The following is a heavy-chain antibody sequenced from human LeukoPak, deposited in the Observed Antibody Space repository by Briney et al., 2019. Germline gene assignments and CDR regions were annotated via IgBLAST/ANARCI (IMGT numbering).Heavy chain of an antibody. Sequence: GGSLRLSCAASGFTFSSYGMHWVRQAPGKGLEGVAVISYDGSNKYYADSVKGRFTISRDNSKNTLYLQMNSLRAEDTAVYYCAKVDCSSTSCYYGMDVWGKGTTVTVSS. CDR3: AKVDCSSTSCYYGMDV. CDR2: ISYDGSNK. V-gene: IGHV3-30*18. J-gene: IGHJ6*04. CDR1: GFTFSSYG. D-gene: IGHD2-2*01.